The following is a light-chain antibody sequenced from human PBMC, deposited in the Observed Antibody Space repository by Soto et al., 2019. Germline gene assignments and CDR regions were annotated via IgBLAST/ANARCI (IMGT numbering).Light chain of an antibody. CDR1: QSISNW. CDR2: KAS. V-gene: IGKV1-5*03. CDR3: QQYYTYPRT. J-gene: IGKJ1*01. Sequence: DIQMTQSPSTLSASVGDRVTITCRASQSISNWLAWYQQKPGKAPRLLIFKASTLESGVPSRFSGSGSGTEFTLNISSQQPDDFATFHCQQYYTYPRTFGQGTNVDIK.